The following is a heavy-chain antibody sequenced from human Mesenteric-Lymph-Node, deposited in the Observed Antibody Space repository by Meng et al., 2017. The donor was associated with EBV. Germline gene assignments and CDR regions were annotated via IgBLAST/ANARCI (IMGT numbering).Heavy chain of an antibody. CDR3: ARGEKGPIDY. J-gene: IGHJ4*02. Sequence: VHIQQWGAGLLQPSETLLLSCAVYGGSFSGYFWSWIRQPPGKGLEWIGEINHSGSTNYNPSLKSRVTISVDTSKNQFSLKLSSVTAADTAVYYCARGEKGPIDYWGQGTLVTVSS. CDR2: INHSGST. CDR1: GGSFSGYF. V-gene: IGHV4-34*01.